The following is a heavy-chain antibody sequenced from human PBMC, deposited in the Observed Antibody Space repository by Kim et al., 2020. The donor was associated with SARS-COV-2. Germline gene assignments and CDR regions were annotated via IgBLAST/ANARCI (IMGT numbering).Heavy chain of an antibody. J-gene: IGHJ4*02. D-gene: IGHD2-2*01. Sequence: SETLSLTCAVSGGSISSGGYSWSWIRQPPGKGLEWIGYIYHSGSTYYNPSLKSRVTISVDRSKNQFSLKLSSVTAADTAVYYCARVAPTKYQLPYYFDYWGQGTLVTVSS. V-gene: IGHV4-30-2*01. CDR2: IYHSGST. CDR3: ARVAPTKYQLPYYFDY. CDR1: GGSISSGGYS.